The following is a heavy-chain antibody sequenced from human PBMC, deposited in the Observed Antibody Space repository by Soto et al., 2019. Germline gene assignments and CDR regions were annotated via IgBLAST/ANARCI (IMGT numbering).Heavy chain of an antibody. J-gene: IGHJ4*02. CDR1: GFTFSTYW. CDR3: SRSLDS. V-gene: IGHV3-7*01. CDR2: INQDGSNK. Sequence: GGSLRLSCAASGFTFSTYWMDWVRQTPGKGLEWVANINQDGSNKNYVDSVKGRFTISRDNAKNILYLQMSNLTAGDSALYYCSRSLDSWGQGTLVTVSS.